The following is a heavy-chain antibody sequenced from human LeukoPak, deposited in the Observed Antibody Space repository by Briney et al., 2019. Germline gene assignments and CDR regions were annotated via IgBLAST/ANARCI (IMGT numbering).Heavy chain of an antibody. CDR3: ARVTSSLASIFYYYYYMDV. Sequence: SETLSLTCTVSGGSISSSSYYWAWIRQPPGKGLEWIGSIYYTGSTYYNPSLKSRVTISVDTSKNQFSLKLSSVTAADTAVYYCARVTSSLASIFYYYYYMDVWGKGTTVTVSS. CDR1: GGSISSSSYY. CDR2: IYYTGST. J-gene: IGHJ6*03. V-gene: IGHV4-39*07. D-gene: IGHD6-13*01.